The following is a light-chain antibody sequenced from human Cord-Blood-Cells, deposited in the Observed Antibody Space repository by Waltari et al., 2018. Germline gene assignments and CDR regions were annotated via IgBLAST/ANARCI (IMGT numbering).Light chain of an antibody. V-gene: IGLV2-23*01. CDR1: RSDVGSYNI. J-gene: IGLJ3*02. CDR3: CSYAGSSTCV. Sequence: QSALTQPASVSGSPGQPITISCTGTRSDVGSYNIVSWYQQHPGKAPKLMIYEGSKRPSGVSNRFSASKSGNTASLTIAGLQAEDEADYYCCSYAGSSTCVFGGGTKLTVL. CDR2: EGS.